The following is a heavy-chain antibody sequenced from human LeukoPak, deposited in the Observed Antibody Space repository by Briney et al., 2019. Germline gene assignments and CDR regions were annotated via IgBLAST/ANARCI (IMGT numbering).Heavy chain of an antibody. V-gene: IGHV3-21*01. J-gene: IGHJ4*02. D-gene: IGHD6-13*01. Sequence: PGGSLRLSCAASGFTFSSYSMNWVPQAPGKGLGWVSSIISSSSYIYYADSVKGRFTISRDNAKNSLYLQMNSLRAEDTAVYYCARDRLSSWYSRYFDYWGQGTLVTVSS. CDR3: ARDRLSSWYSRYFDY. CDR1: GFTFSSYS. CDR2: IISSSSYI.